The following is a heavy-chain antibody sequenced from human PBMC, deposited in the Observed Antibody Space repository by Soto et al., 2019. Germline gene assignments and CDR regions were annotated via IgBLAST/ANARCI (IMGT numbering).Heavy chain of an antibody. CDR3: ARGSGFDWLASYYYYYGMDV. V-gene: IGHV4-59*01. CDR1: GGSISSYY. Sequence: SETLSLTCTVSGGSISSYYWSWIRQPPGKGLEWIGYIYYSGSTNYNPSLKSRVTISVDTSKNQFSLKLSSVTAADTAVYYCARGSGFDWLASYYYYYGMDVWGQGTTVTVSS. CDR2: IYYSGST. D-gene: IGHD3-9*01. J-gene: IGHJ6*02.